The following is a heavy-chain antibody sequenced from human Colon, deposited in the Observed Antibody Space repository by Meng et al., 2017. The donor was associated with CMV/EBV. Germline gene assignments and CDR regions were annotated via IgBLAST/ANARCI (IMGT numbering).Heavy chain of an antibody. Sequence: QGPGPGLVKPSGTLSLTCTVSGDSISGRSSYWGWIRQPPGKGLEWIASIYYTGNDYHNPSLKSRVTISIDTSNNQFSLRLTSVTAADTAVHYCARMALHWYFDLWGRGTLVTVSS. CDR2: IYYTGND. J-gene: IGHJ2*01. CDR3: ARMALHWYFDL. V-gene: IGHV4-39*07. CDR1: GDSISGRSSY. D-gene: IGHD5-24*01.